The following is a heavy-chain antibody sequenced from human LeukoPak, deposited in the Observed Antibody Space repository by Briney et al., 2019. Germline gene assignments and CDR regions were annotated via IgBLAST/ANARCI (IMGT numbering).Heavy chain of an antibody. V-gene: IGHV3-23*01. Sequence: GGSLRLSCAASGFTFSSYAMSWVRQAPGKGLEWVSAISGSGGSTYYADSVKGRFTISRDNSKNTLYLQMKSLRAEDTAVYYCAKDPWGYCSSTSCSIVNYMDVWGKGTTVTVSS. J-gene: IGHJ6*03. D-gene: IGHD2-2*01. CDR1: GFTFSSYA. CDR3: AKDPWGYCSSTSCSIVNYMDV. CDR2: ISGSGGST.